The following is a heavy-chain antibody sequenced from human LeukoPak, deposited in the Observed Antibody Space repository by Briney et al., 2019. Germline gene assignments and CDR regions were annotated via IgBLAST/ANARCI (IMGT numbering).Heavy chain of an antibody. V-gene: IGHV4-34*01. D-gene: IGHD3-9*01. J-gene: IGHJ4*02. Sequence: KTSETLSLTCAVYGGSFSGYYWSWIRQPPGKGLEWIGEINHSGSTNYNPSLKSRVTISVDTSKNQFSLKLSSVTAADTAVYYCARCDILTGYYYFDYWGQGTLVTVSP. CDR2: INHSGST. CDR1: GGSFSGYY. CDR3: ARCDILTGYYYFDY.